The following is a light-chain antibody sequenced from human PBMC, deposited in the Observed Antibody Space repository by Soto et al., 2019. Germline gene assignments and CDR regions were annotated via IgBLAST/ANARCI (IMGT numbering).Light chain of an antibody. Sequence: EIVLTQSPATLSLSPGERATLSCRASQSVSSYLAWYQQKPGQAPRLLIYDASNRATGIPARFSGSGSGTDFILTISSLDPEDFAVYDCQQRSSWPLTFGGGTKVEIK. CDR2: DAS. CDR1: QSVSSY. CDR3: QQRSSWPLT. J-gene: IGKJ4*01. V-gene: IGKV3-11*01.